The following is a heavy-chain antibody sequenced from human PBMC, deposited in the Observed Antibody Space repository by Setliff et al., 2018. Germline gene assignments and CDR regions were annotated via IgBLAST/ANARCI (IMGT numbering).Heavy chain of an antibody. V-gene: IGHV1-2*02. CDR1: GYIFAGYY. CDR3: ARDVTGSHSGRLDS. Sequence: ASVKVSCKASGYIFAGYYMHWVRQTPGQGLEWMGWINPISGGANYAQKFQGRVTLTRDTSTSIVYMELRVLRSEDTAVYYCARDVTGSHSGRLDSWGQGTLVTVSS. D-gene: IGHD1-26*01. J-gene: IGHJ4*02. CDR2: INPISGGA.